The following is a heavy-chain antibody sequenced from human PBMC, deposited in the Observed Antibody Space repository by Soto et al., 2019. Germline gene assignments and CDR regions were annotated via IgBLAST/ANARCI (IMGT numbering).Heavy chain of an antibody. CDR3: ASTAAVKAAGPFDY. D-gene: IGHD6-13*01. CDR2: IIPIFGTA. Sequence: GASLKVSCKASGGTFSSYAISWVRQAPGQGLEWMGGIIPIFGTANYAQKFQGRVTITADKSTSTAYMELSSLRSEDTAVYYCASTAAVKAAGPFDYWGQGTLVTVSS. CDR1: GGTFSSYA. J-gene: IGHJ4*02. V-gene: IGHV1-69*06.